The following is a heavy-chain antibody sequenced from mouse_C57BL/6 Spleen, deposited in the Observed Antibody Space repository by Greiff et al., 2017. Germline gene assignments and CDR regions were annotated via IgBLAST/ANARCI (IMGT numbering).Heavy chain of an antibody. Sequence: EVKLQESGTVLARPGASVKMSCKTSGYTFTSYWMHWVKQRPGQGLEWRGAIYPGNSDTSYNQKFKGKAKLTAGTSASNAYMGLSSLTNEDSAVYYCTSQGYDEECFDYWGQGTTLTVSS. CDR1: GYTFTSYW. V-gene: IGHV1-5*01. J-gene: IGHJ2*01. D-gene: IGHD2-2*01. CDR2: IYPGNSDT. CDR3: TSQGYDEECFDY.